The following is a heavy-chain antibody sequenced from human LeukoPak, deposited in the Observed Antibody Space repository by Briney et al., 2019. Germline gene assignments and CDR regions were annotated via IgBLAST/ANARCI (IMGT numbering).Heavy chain of an antibody. CDR3: ARAQHDFWRGYYGY. CDR1: GFTVSSNY. D-gene: IGHD3-3*01. Sequence: SGGSLRLSCAASGFTVSSNYMSWVRQAPGKGLEWVSVIYSGGSTYYADSVKGRFTISRDNSKNTLYLQMNSLRAEDMAVYYCARAQHDFWRGYYGYWGQGTLVTVSS. CDR2: IYSGGST. V-gene: IGHV3-66*01. J-gene: IGHJ4*02.